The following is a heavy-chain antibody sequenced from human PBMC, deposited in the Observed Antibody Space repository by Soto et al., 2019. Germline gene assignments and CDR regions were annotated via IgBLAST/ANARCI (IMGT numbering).Heavy chain of an antibody. J-gene: IGHJ4*02. CDR1: GGAMNNFY. D-gene: IGHD6-13*01. Sequence: PSETLSLTCIVSGGAMNNFYWTWIRQPPGKGLEWIAHVSYAGVTKYKPSLQSRATISVDTSKSHFSLNLNSVSAADTAIYYCARYSNRHQWLDSWGQVTPVTVSS. V-gene: IGHV4-59*08. CDR3: ARYSNRHQWLDS. CDR2: VSYAGVT.